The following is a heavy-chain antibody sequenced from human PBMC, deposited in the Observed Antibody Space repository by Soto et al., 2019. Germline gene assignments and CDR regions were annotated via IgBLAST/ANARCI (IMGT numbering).Heavy chain of an antibody. CDR2: ISAYNGNT. D-gene: IGHD2-2*01. V-gene: IGHV1-18*01. CDR1: GYTITSYG. CDR3: ARDRPYCSSTSCYYDWFDP. J-gene: IGHJ5*02. Sequence: QVQLVQSGAEVKKPGASVKVSCKASGYTITSYGISWVRQAPGQGLEWMGWISAYNGNTNYAQKLQGRVTMTTDTSTSTAYMELRSLRSDDTAVYYCARDRPYCSSTSCYYDWFDPWGQGTLVTVSS.